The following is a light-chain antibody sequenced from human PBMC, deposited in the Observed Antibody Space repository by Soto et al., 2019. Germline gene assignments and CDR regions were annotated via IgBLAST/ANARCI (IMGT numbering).Light chain of an antibody. Sequence: ELVLTQSPATLSLSPGETATLSCRASQTIGGNFLAWYQQKPGQAPRLLISGASSRATGVPDRFSDSGSGTEFTLTITRLEAEDFAVYFCQHYGSTPPLTFGQGTRLEIK. CDR2: GAS. CDR1: QTIGGNF. CDR3: QHYGSTPPLT. J-gene: IGKJ5*01. V-gene: IGKV3-20*01.